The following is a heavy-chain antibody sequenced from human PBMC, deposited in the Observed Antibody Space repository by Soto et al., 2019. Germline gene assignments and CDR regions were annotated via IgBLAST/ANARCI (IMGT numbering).Heavy chain of an antibody. CDR2: INHSGST. J-gene: IGHJ5*02. V-gene: IGHV4-34*01. Sequence: QVRLQQWGTGLLKSSETLSLTCAVYGGSFSGYYWSWLRQPPGKGLEWNGEINHSGSTNYNPSLKRRVTISVDTSKNQFSLKVTSVTAADTAVYYCATANWSHHYFDPWGQGTLVTVSS. CDR3: ATANWSHHYFDP. CDR1: GGSFSGYY. D-gene: IGHD1-1*01.